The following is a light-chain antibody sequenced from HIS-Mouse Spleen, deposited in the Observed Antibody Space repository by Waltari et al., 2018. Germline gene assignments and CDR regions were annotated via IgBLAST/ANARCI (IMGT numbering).Light chain of an antibody. V-gene: IGLV2-23*01. CDR2: EGS. J-gene: IGLJ2*01. CDR3: CSYAGSSTVV. CDR1: SRDVGSYNL. Sequence: QSALTQPASASGAPGQSITISRTGTSRDVGSYNLLACYQQHPGKAPKLMIYEGSKRPSGVSNRFSGSKSGNTASLTISGLQAEDEADYYCCSYAGSSTVVFGGGTKLTVL.